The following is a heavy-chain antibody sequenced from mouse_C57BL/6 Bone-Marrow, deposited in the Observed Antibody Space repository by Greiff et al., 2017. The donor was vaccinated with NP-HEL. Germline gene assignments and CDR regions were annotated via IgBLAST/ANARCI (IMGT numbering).Heavy chain of an antibody. J-gene: IGHJ2*01. Sequence: VKLMESGPELVKPGASVKISCKASGYAFSSSWMNWVKQRPGKGLEWIGRIYPGDGDTNYNGKFKGKATLTADKSSSTAYMQLSSLTSEDSAVYFCESGEDYPYYFDYWGQGTTLTVSS. CDR1: GYAFSSSW. CDR3: ESGEDYPYYFDY. D-gene: IGHD2-4*01. CDR2: IYPGDGDT. V-gene: IGHV1-82*01.